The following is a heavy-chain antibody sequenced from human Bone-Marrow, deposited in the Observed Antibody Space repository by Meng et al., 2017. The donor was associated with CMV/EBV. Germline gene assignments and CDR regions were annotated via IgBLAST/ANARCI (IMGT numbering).Heavy chain of an antibody. CDR2: IRYDGSNK. CDR1: GFTFSSYG. CDR3: AKDITIFGVVPYYYYGMDV. Sequence: GESLKISCAASGFTFSSYGMHWVRQAPGKGLEWVAFIRYDGSNKYYADSVKGRFTISRDNSKNTLYLQMNSLRAEDTAVYYCAKDITIFGVVPYYYYGMDVWGQGTTVTVSS. J-gene: IGHJ6*02. D-gene: IGHD3-3*01. V-gene: IGHV3-30*02.